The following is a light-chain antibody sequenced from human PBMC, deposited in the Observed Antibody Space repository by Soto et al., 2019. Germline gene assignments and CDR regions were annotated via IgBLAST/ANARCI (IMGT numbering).Light chain of an antibody. CDR3: QQYNDYSWT. Sequence: IQMTQSPSTLSASVGDRVAITCRASQSIGIWLAWYQKKPGKAPRFLIYKASTLQTGVPSRFSGSGSGTEFNLTISSLQPDDFAIYYCQQYNDYSWTFGQGTKVEIK. CDR2: KAS. V-gene: IGKV1-5*03. J-gene: IGKJ1*01. CDR1: QSIGIW.